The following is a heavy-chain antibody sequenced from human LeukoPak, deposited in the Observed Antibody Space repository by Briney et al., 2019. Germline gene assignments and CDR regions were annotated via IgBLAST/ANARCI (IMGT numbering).Heavy chain of an antibody. Sequence: GGSLRLSCAASGFTFSSYAMHWVRQAPGKGLGWVAVISYDGSNKYYADSVKGRFTISRDNSKNTLYLQMNSLRAEDTAVYYCARPGLYYDISAGAFDYWGQGTLVTVSS. V-gene: IGHV3-30*14. J-gene: IGHJ4*02. CDR3: ARPGLYYDISAGAFDY. CDR1: GFTFSSYA. D-gene: IGHD3-9*01. CDR2: ISYDGSNK.